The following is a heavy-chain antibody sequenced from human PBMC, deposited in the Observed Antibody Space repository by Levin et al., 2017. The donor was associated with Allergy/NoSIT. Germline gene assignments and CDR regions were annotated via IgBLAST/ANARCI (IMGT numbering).Heavy chain of an antibody. Sequence: KPGGSLRLSCKASGGTFSSYAISWVRQAPGQGLEWMGGIIPIFGTANYAQKFQGRVTITADESTSTAYMELSSLRSEDTAVYYCARPTGSYYDFWSGPDMTYYYNYMDVWGKGTTVTVSS. J-gene: IGHJ6*03. CDR1: GGTFSSYA. CDR3: ARPTGSYYDFWSGPDMTYYYNYMDV. D-gene: IGHD3-3*01. V-gene: IGHV1-69*01. CDR2: IIPIFGTA.